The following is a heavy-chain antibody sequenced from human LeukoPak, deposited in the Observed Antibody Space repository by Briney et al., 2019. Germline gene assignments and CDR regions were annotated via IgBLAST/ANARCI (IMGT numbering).Heavy chain of an antibody. J-gene: IGHJ5*02. CDR2: IWPDGSDK. V-gene: IGHV3-7*01. CDR1: GFTFSDYW. D-gene: IGHD3-10*01. Sequence: GSLRLSCAASGFTFSDYWMAWVRQAPGEGLEWVANIWPDGSDKYHVDSVRGRFTISRDNAQNSLNLQMNSLRAEDSAVYYCARWGVSAGLDRWGQGTLVTVSS. CDR3: ARWGVSAGLDR.